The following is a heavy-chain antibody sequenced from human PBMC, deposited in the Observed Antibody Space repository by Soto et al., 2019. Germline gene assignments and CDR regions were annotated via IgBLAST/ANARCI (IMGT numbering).Heavy chain of an antibody. CDR1: GYTFTSYG. D-gene: IGHD2-2*01. J-gene: IGHJ6*02. CDR3: ARVGYFSSNSYHVNHYYYSGMAV. Sequence: KASGYTFTSYGISWVRQAPGQGLEWMGWISAYNGNTNYAQKLQGRVTMTTDTATSTAYMELRSLRSDDTAVYYCARVGYFSSNSYHVNHYYYSGMAVRGQGTTVPVS. CDR2: ISAYNGNT. V-gene: IGHV1-18*04.